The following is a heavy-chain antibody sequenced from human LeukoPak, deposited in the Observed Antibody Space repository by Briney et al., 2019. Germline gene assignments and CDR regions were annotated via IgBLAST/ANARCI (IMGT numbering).Heavy chain of an antibody. J-gene: IGHJ4*02. CDR2: INHSGST. CDR3: ARGRVWDYDILTGYHTYYFDY. V-gene: IGHV4-34*01. D-gene: IGHD3-9*01. Sequence: PSETLSLTCAVYGGSFSGYYWSWIRQPPGKGLEWIGEINHSGSTNYNPSLKSRVTISVDTSKNQFSLKLSSVTAADTAVYYCARGRVWDYDILTGYHTYYFDYWGQGTLVTVSS. CDR1: GGSFSGYY.